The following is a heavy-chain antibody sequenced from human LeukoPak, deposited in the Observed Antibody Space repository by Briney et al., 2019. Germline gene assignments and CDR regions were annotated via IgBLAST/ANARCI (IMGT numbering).Heavy chain of an antibody. D-gene: IGHD3-3*01. V-gene: IGHV3-7*01. Sequence: PGGSLRPSCAASGFTFSNYWMTWVRQAPGKGLEWVADIKQDGSEKLYVKSVRGRFTISRDNAKMSLFLQMNSLRAEDTAVYYCARDNGVVHGVYYMDVWGKGTTVTVS. CDR2: IKQDGSEK. J-gene: IGHJ6*03. CDR3: ARDNGVVHGVYYMDV. CDR1: GFTFSNYW.